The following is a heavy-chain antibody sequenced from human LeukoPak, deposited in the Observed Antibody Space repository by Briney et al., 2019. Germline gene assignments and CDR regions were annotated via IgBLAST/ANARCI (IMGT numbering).Heavy chain of an antibody. V-gene: IGHV4-59*01. CDR3: ASTLGELSLYLDY. Sequence: KPSETLSLTCTVSGGSIRSYYWTWIRQPPGKGLEWIGCVYYSGGTYYNPSLKSRVTMSLDTSKNQFSLKLSSLTAADTAVYYCASTLGELSLYLDYWGQGTLVTVSS. CDR2: VYYSGGT. D-gene: IGHD3-16*02. CDR1: GGSIRSYY. J-gene: IGHJ4*02.